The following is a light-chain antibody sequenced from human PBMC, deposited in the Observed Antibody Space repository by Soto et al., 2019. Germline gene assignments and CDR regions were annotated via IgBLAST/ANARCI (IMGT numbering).Light chain of an antibody. CDR1: SSDVGGYNY. V-gene: IGLV2-8*01. Sequence: QSVLTQPPSASGSPGQSVTISCTGTSSDVGGYNYVSWYQQHPGKAPKLMIYEVSKRPSGVPDRFSGSKSGNTASLTVSGLQAEDEADYYCSSYAGSNNFGVFGTGTKFTVL. CDR2: EVS. CDR3: SSYAGSNNFGV. J-gene: IGLJ1*01.